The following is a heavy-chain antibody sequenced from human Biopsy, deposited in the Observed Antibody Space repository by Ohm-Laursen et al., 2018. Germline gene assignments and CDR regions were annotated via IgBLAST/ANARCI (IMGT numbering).Heavy chain of an antibody. D-gene: IGHD1-20*01. CDR2: IDVLDYNT. CDR3: VRGWGGYNFDS. J-gene: IGHJ2*01. CDR1: GFTFNTYG. V-gene: IGHV3-23*01. Sequence: GSLRLSCTASGFTFNTYGMHWVRQAPGKGLEWVSHIDVLDYNTYYVDSVRGRFTISRDNSKEMVYLQINSLRADDTAVYYCVRGWGGYNFDSWGRGTLVIVSS.